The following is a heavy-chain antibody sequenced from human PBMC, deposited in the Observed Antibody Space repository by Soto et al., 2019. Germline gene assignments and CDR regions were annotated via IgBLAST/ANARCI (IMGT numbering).Heavy chain of an antibody. CDR3: VKDHDEDFGYDLDYFNY. V-gene: IGHV4-30-2*01. J-gene: IGHJ4*02. Sequence: SVTLCLTWTVSEGTIGGGGCSWILIQQPPGKGLEWIGYIYHSGSTYYNPSLKSRVTISVDRSKNQFSLKLSSVTAADTAFYYCVKDHDEDFGYDLDYFNYWGQGTLVTVSS. CDR1: EGTIGGGGCS. D-gene: IGHD5-12*01. CDR2: IYHSGST.